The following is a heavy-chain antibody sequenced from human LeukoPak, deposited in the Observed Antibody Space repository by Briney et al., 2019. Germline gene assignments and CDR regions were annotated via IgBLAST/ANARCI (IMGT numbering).Heavy chain of an antibody. CDR1: GFTFSSYW. V-gene: IGHV3-7*04. Sequence: GGSLRLSSAASGFTFSSYWMTWVRQAPGKGLEWVANIKRDGSEKHYVDSVKGRFTISRDNAKNSLYLQMNSLRAEDTAIYYCTRVGYIDEGIDYWGQGTLVTVSS. J-gene: IGHJ4*02. CDR2: IKRDGSEK. CDR3: TRVGYIDEGIDY. D-gene: IGHD5-24*01.